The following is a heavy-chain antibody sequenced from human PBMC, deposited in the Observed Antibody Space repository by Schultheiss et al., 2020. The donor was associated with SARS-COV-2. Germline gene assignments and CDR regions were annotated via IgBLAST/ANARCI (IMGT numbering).Heavy chain of an antibody. CDR2: IYWDDDK. V-gene: IGHV2-5*02. CDR1: GFSLSTSGVG. Sequence: SGPTLVKPTQTLTLTCTFSGFSLSTSGVGVGWIRQPPGKALEWLALIYWDDDKRYSPSLKSRLTITKDTSKNQVVLTMTNVDPVDSATYYCARLSQLRGTYYYYGMDVWGQGTTVTVSS. J-gene: IGHJ6*02. D-gene: IGHD6-6*01. CDR3: ARLSQLRGTYYYYGMDV.